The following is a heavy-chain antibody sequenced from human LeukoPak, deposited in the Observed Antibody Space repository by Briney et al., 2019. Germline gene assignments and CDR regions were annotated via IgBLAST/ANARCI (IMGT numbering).Heavy chain of an antibody. Sequence: PGGSLRLSCAASGFTFSSYAMSWVRQAPGRGLEWVSAIRGSGGSTYYADSVKGRFTSSRDNSKNTLYLQMNSLRAEDTAVYYCAKDRERTVAAPSDYWGQGTLVTVSS. CDR1: GFTFSSYA. V-gene: IGHV3-23*01. J-gene: IGHJ4*02. CDR2: IRGSGGST. CDR3: AKDRERTVAAPSDY. D-gene: IGHD4-23*01.